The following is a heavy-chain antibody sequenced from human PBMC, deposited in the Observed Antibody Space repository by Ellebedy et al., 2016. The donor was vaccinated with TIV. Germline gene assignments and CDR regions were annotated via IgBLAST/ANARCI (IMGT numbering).Heavy chain of an antibody. CDR3: VRAVPNWFDP. J-gene: IGHJ5*02. V-gene: IGHV3-7*01. CDR1: GFTISTYW. Sequence: GESLKISCAASGFTISTYWMSWVRQAPGKGLEWLANIKRDGSEKNYVDSVKGRFTISRDNAKNSLYLQMNSLRADDTAVYYCVRAVPNWFDPWGQGTLVTVSS. CDR2: IKRDGSEK.